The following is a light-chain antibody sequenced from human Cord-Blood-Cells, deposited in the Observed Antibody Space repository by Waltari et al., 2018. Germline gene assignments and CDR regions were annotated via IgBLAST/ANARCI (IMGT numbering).Light chain of an antibody. CDR3: QQYYSTPWT. J-gene: IGKJ1*01. CDR1: QSVLYSSNNKNY. V-gene: IGKV4-1*01. Sequence: DIVMTQSPDSLAASPGERGTINCNSSQSVLYSSNNKNYLAWYQQKPGQPPKLLIYWASTRESGVPDRFSGSGSGTDFTLTISSLQAEDVAVYYCQQYYSTPWTFGQGTKVEIK. CDR2: WAS.